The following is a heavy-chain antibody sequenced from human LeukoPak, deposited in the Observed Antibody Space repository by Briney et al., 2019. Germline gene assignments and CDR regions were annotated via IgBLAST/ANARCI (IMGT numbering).Heavy chain of an antibody. Sequence: GGSLRLSCVASGFTFSSNAMHWVRQAPGKGLEWVAVISSDGSNKYYADSVKGRFTISRDNSENTQYLQMNSLRADDTAVYYCARDGGDGYNCHYFYYMDVWGKGTTVTVSS. D-gene: IGHD5-24*01. CDR2: ISSDGSNK. CDR1: GFTFSSNA. V-gene: IGHV3-30*01. CDR3: ARDGGDGYNCHYFYYMDV. J-gene: IGHJ6*03.